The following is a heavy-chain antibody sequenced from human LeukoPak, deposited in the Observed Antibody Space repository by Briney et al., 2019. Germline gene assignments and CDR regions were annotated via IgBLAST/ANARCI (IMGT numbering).Heavy chain of an antibody. V-gene: IGHV4-4*07. CDR2: IYTSGST. CDR1: GGSIGSYY. J-gene: IGHJ4*02. CDR3: ARDENSSGSFDY. Sequence: SETLSLTCTVSGGSIGSYYWSWIRQPAGKGLEWIGRIYTSGSTNYNPSLKSRVTMSVDTSKNQFSLKLSSVTAADTAVYYCARDENSSGSFDYWGQGTLVTVSS. D-gene: IGHD3-22*01.